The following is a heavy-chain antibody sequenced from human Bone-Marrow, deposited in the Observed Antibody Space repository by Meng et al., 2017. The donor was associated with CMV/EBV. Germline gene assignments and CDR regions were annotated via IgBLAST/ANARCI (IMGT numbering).Heavy chain of an antibody. J-gene: IGHJ6*01. Sequence: ASVKVSCKASGYTFTGYYIHWVRQAPGQGLEWMGWINPNSGGTNYAQKFQGRVTMTRDTSTSTVYMELSSLRSEDTDVYYCAREYSGSSYYYGMDVWGQGTTVTVSS. V-gene: IGHV1-2*02. CDR2: INPNSGGT. CDR3: AREYSGSSYYYGMDV. D-gene: IGHD1-26*01. CDR1: GYTFTGYY.